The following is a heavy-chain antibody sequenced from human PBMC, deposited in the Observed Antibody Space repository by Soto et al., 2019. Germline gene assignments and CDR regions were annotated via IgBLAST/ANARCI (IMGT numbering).Heavy chain of an antibody. CDR3: ARDLWGYCGTDCYPLDV. Sequence: PSETLSLTCTVSGGSISGYYWSWIRQPPGKGLECIGYMYNTGSTFYNPSFKSRVTISVDTSKIQFSLKLNSVTAADTAVYYCARDLWGYCGTDCYPLDVWGQGTTVTVSS. J-gene: IGHJ6*02. CDR2: MYNTGST. D-gene: IGHD2-21*02. CDR1: GGSISGYY. V-gene: IGHV4-59*01.